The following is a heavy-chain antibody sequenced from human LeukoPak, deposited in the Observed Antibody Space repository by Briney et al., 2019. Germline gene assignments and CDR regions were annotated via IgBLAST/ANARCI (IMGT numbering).Heavy chain of an antibody. CDR2: IYYSGST. V-gene: IGHV4-59*01. CDR1: GGSISSYY. D-gene: IGHD4-11*01. Sequence: SETLSLTRTVSGGSISSYYWSWIRQPPGKGLEWIGYIYYSGSTNYNPSLKSRVTISVDTSKNQFSLKLSSVTAADTAVYYCARVQGWFDPWGQGTLVTVSS. J-gene: IGHJ5*02. CDR3: ARVQGWFDP.